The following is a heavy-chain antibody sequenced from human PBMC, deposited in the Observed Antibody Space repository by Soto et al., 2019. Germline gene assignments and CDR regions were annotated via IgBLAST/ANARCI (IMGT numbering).Heavy chain of an antibody. CDR1: GFSLRTIGLG. CDR3: AGHYGAGSSNDL. CDR2: IYWDDDK. Sequence: QITLKESGPTLVKPTQTLTLTCTFSGFSLRTIGLGVGWIRQPPGKALEWLALIYWDDDKRYSPSVKSRLTIAYDTSKDEVFHPMPNMDPVDTATYYCAGHYGAGSSNDLWGQGTLVTVSS. D-gene: IGHD3-10*01. J-gene: IGHJ4*02. V-gene: IGHV2-5*02.